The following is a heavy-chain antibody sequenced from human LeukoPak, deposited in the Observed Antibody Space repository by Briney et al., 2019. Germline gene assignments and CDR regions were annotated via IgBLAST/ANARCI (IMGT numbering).Heavy chain of an antibody. CDR1: GFTFSSYG. V-gene: IGHV3-23*01. D-gene: IGHD3-10*01. Sequence: GGSLRLSCAASGFTFSSYGMSWVRQAPGKGLEWVSVILSRGGSTFYADTVKGRFTISRDNSKNTLSLQMSSLRAEDTAVYYCACGGSGSPFDYWGQGTLVTVSS. J-gene: IGHJ4*02. CDR3: ACGGSGSPFDY. CDR2: ILSRGGST.